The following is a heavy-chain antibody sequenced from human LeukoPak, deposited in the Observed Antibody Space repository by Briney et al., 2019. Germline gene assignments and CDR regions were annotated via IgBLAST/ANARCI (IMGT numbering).Heavy chain of an antibody. V-gene: IGHV4-39*07. CDR1: GGSIRSSYYY. J-gene: IGHJ3*02. D-gene: IGHD2-15*01. CDR3: ARGGRLYCSGGSCYYAFDI. Sequence: SSETLSLTCTVSGGSIRSSYYYWGWIRQPPGKGLEWIGSIYDSGSTYYNPSLKSRVTISVDTSKNQFSLKLSSVTAADTAVYYCARGGRLYCSGGSCYYAFDIWGQGTMVTVSS. CDR2: IYDSGST.